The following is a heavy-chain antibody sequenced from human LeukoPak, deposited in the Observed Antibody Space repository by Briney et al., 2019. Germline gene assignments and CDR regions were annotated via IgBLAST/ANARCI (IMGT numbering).Heavy chain of an antibody. CDR2: IYYSGST. D-gene: IGHD2-2*01. J-gene: IGHJ6*03. CDR1: GGSISSYY. V-gene: IGHV4-59*01. CDR3: ARGGGYCSSTSCYMGYYYYYIDV. Sequence: SETLSLTCTVSGGSISSYYWSWIRQPPGKGLEWIGYIYYSGSTNYNPSLKSRVTISVDTSKNQFSLKLSSVTAADTAVYYCARGGGYCSSTSCYMGYYYYYIDVWGKGTTVTVSS.